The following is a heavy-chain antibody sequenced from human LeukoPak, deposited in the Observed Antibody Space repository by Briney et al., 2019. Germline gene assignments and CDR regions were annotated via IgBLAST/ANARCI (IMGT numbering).Heavy chain of an antibody. D-gene: IGHD5-18*01. J-gene: IGHJ6*03. Sequence: SETLSLTCTVSGGSISSYYWSWIRQPAGKGLEWIGRIYTSGSTNYNPSLKSRVTMSVDTSKNQFSLKLSSVTAADTAVYYCARGAYSYGNYYYYMDVWGKGITVTISS. CDR2: IYTSGST. V-gene: IGHV4-4*07. CDR1: GGSISSYY. CDR3: ARGAYSYGNYYYYMDV.